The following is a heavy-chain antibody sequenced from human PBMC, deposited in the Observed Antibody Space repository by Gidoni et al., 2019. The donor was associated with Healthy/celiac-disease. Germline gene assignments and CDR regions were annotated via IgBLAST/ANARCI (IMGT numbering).Heavy chain of an antibody. D-gene: IGHD3-16*02. CDR1: GFSLSTSGMC. CDR3: ARIRSPKYYDYVWGSYRYTSTYFDY. CDR2: IDWDDDK. V-gene: IGHV2-70*01. Sequence: QVTLRESGPALVKPTQTLTLTCTFPGFSLSTSGMCVIWFRQPPGKALEWLALIDWDDDKYYSTSLKTRLTISKDTSKNQVVLTMTNMDPVDTATYYCARIRSPKYYDYVWGSYRYTSTYFDYWGQGTLVTVSS. J-gene: IGHJ4*02.